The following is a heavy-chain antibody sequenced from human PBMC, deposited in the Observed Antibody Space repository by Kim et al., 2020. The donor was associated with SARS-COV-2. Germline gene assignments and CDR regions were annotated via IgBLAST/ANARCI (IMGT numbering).Heavy chain of an antibody. D-gene: IGHD3-22*01. Sequence: YAQKLQGRVTMTTDTSTSTAYMELRSLRSDDTAVYYCARDHDSSGYRFDYWGQGTLVTVSS. V-gene: IGHV1-18*01. J-gene: IGHJ4*02. CDR3: ARDHDSSGYRFDY.